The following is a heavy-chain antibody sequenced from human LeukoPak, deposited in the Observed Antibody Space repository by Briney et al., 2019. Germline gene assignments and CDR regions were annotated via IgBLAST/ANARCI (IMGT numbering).Heavy chain of an antibody. CDR2: ISSNSDRV. Sequence: GRSLRLSCGGSGFTFDEYALHWVRQAPGKGLEWVSGISSNSDRVGYADSVKGRFTISRDNAKNSLYLQMNSLRAEDTAVYYCARALWFARWGQGTLVTVSS. CDR1: GFTFDEYA. V-gene: IGHV3-9*01. CDR3: ARALWFAR. J-gene: IGHJ5*02.